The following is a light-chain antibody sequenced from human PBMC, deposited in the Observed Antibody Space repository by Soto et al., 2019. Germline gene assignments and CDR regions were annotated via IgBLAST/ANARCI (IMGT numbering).Light chain of an antibody. Sequence: DIQMTQSPSSVSASVGDRVTITCRASKGVSSWLAWYQQKPGKAPKLLIYAASTLQSGVPSRFSGSGSGTDFTVTIDSLQPDDFSIYYFQLCFSIPPTFGHGTKVDIK. V-gene: IGKV1-12*01. CDR3: QLCFSIPPT. CDR2: AAS. J-gene: IGKJ1*01. CDR1: KGVSSW.